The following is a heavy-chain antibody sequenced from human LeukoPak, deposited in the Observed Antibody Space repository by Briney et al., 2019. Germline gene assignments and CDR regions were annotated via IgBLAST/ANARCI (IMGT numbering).Heavy chain of an antibody. CDR2: IYSDDST. V-gene: IGHV3-66*02. J-gene: IGHJ3*02. D-gene: IGHD1-26*01. CDR1: GLTVSSNY. CDR3: ARDGRVGATRLNI. Sequence: PGGSLRLSGAASGLTVSSNYMSWVRQAPGKGLEWVSVIYSDDSTYYADSVRGRFTISRDNSKNTLYLQMNSLRAEDTAVYYCARDGRVGATRLNIWGQGTMVTVSS.